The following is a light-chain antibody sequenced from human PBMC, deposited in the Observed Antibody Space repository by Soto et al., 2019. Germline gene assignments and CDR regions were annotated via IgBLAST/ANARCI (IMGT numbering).Light chain of an antibody. V-gene: IGKV3-20*01. Sequence: IVLTQSPGTLSLSPWEGATLSCRASQGVNNNYLAWYQQKPGQAPRLLIYGASSRATGIPDRFSGSGSGTDFTLTISRLEPEDFAVYYCQQYGSSPPWTFGQGTKVDIK. CDR3: QQYGSSPPWT. CDR2: GAS. J-gene: IGKJ1*01. CDR1: QGVNNNY.